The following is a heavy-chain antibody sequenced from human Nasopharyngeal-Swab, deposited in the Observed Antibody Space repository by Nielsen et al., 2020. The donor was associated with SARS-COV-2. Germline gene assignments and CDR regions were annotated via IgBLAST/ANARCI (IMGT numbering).Heavy chain of an antibody. CDR3: ARDGIMITFGGVIKTNPNNYYYYGMDV. V-gene: IGHV1-69*04. D-gene: IGHD3-16*02. CDR1: GGTFSSYA. Sequence: SVKVSCKASGGTFSSYAISWVRQAPGQGLEGMGRIIPILGIANYAQKFQGRVTITADKSTSTAYMELSSLRSEDTAVYYCARDGIMITFGGVIKTNPNNYYYYGMDVWGQGTTVTVSS. CDR2: IIPILGIA. J-gene: IGHJ6*02.